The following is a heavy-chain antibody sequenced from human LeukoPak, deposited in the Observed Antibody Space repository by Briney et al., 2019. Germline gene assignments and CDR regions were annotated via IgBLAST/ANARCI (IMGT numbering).Heavy chain of an antibody. D-gene: IGHD3-10*01. CDR3: ARVRGSYASDM. V-gene: IGHV3-43*01. CDR2: ISWDGGST. CDR1: GFTFDDYT. J-gene: IGHJ3*02. Sequence: GGSLRLSCAASGFTFDDYTMHWVRQAPGKGLEWISLISWDGGSTYYADSVKGRFTISRDNAKNSLYLQMNSLRAEDTAVYYCARVRGSYASDMWGQGTMVTVSS.